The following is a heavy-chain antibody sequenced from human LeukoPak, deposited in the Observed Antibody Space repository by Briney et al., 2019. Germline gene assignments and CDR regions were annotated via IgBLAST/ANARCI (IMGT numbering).Heavy chain of an antibody. Sequence: GASVKVSCKASGGTFSSYAISWVRQAPGQGLEWMGGIIPIFGTANYAQKFQGRVTITADESTSTAYMELSSLRSEDTAVYYCAIDGCTCSSTSCYCDDAFDILLQGTIVTVSS. CDR2: IIPIFGTA. CDR1: GGTFSSYA. D-gene: IGHD2-2*01. J-gene: IGHJ3*02. V-gene: IGHV1-69*01. CDR3: AIDGCTCSSTSCYCDDAFDI.